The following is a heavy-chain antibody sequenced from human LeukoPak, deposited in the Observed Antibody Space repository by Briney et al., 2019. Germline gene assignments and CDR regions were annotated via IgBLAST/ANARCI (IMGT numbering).Heavy chain of an antibody. CDR2: MNPNSGNT. CDR1: GYTFTGYY. J-gene: IGHJ4*02. CDR3: ARGSEPHYYDSSTLDF. Sequence: ASVKVSCKASGYTFTGYYMHWVRQAPGQGLEWMGWMNPNSGNTGYAQKFQGRVTITRHTSISTAYMELSSLRSEDTAVYYCARGSEPHYYDSSTLDFWGQGTLVTVSS. D-gene: IGHD3-22*01. V-gene: IGHV1-8*03.